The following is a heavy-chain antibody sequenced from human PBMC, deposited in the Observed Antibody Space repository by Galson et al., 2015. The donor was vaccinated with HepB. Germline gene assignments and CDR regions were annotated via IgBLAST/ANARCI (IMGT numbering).Heavy chain of an antibody. CDR2: ISSSGSTI. D-gene: IGHD3-3*01. CDR1: GFTFSDYY. J-gene: IGHJ6*02. CDR3: ARALPLYDFWSGYYLPRGMDV. Sequence: SLRLSCAASGFTFSDYYMSWIRQAPGKGLEWVSYISSSGSTIYYADSVKGRFTISRDNAKNSLYLQMNSLRAEDTAVYYCARALPLYDFWSGYYLPRGMDVWGQGTTVTVSS. V-gene: IGHV3-11*01.